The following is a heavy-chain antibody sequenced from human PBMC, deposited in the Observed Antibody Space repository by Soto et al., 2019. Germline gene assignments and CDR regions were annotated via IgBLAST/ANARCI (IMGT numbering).Heavy chain of an antibody. J-gene: IGHJ4*01. Sequence: PGGSLRLSCAASGFSFNSYGIHWVRQAPGKGLEWVAVIWFDGSEEYYADSVKGRFTVSRDNSRNTAFLQMNSLRAEDTALYYCAKETGSLGPFDYWGHGTLVTVSS. CDR1: GFSFNSYG. V-gene: IGHV3-33*06. CDR2: IWFDGSEE. CDR3: AKETGSLGPFDY.